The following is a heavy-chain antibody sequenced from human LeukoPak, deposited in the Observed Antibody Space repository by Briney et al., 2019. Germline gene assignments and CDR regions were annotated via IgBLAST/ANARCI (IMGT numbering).Heavy chain of an antibody. CDR2: TNSGGTST. CDR3: AKQSYARSLGE. V-gene: IGHV3-23*01. J-gene: IGHJ4*02. D-gene: IGHD2-8*01. Sequence: GGSLRLSCATSGFPFSDFSMSWVRQAPGKGLEWLSTTNSGGTSTYYAESVKGRFTISRDNSKNTLYLQMSSLRVEDTAVYYCAKQSYARSLGEGGPGTLVSVSS. CDR1: GFPFSDFS.